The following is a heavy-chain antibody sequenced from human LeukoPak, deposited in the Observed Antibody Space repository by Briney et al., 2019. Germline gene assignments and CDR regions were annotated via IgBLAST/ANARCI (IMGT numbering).Heavy chain of an antibody. CDR2: FRAYNGNT. CDR1: GYTFTSYG. V-gene: IGHV1-18*01. J-gene: IGHJ5*02. CDR3: ARDSRYCSGGSCYSGVRWFDP. Sequence: ASVKVSCKASGYTFTSYGISWVRQAPGQGLEWMGWFRAYNGNTNYAQKLQGRVTMTTDTSTTTAYMELRSLRSDDTAVYYCARDSRYCSGGSCYSGVRWFDPWGQGTLVTVSS. D-gene: IGHD2-15*01.